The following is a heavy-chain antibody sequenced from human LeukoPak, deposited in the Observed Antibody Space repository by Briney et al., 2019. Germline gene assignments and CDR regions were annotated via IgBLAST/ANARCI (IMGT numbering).Heavy chain of an antibody. CDR2: ISAYNGST. Sequence: ASVKVSCKASGYTFTSYGISWVRQAPGQGLEWMGWISAYNGSTNYAQKLQGRVTMTTDTSTSTAYMELRSLRSDDTAVYYCARDRAVAGRFDYWGQGTLVTVSS. J-gene: IGHJ4*02. CDR1: GYTFTSYG. CDR3: ARDRAVAGRFDY. D-gene: IGHD6-19*01. V-gene: IGHV1-18*01.